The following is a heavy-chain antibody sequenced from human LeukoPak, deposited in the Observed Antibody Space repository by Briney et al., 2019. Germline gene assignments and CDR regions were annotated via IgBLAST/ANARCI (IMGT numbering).Heavy chain of an antibody. Sequence: GASVKVSCKASGYTFTSYYMHWVRQAPGQGLEWMGIINPSGGSTSYAQKFQGRVTMTRDTSTSTVYMELSSLRSEDTAVYYCARNFIAAAGSLGASGYFQHWGQGTLVTVSS. CDR2: INPSGGST. CDR3: ARNFIAAAGSLGASGYFQH. CDR1: GYTFTSYY. D-gene: IGHD6-13*01. J-gene: IGHJ1*01. V-gene: IGHV1-46*01.